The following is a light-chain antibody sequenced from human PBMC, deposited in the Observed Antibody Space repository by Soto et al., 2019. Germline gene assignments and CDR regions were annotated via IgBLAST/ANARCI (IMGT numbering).Light chain of an antibody. CDR2: EVS. CDR1: SNDIGNYNY. J-gene: IGLJ1*01. V-gene: IGLV2-14*01. CDR3: TSYTTISTLYV. Sequence: QSVLTQPASVSGSPGQSITISCTGTSNDIGNYNYVSWYQQHLGKAPKVMIYEVSNRPSGISNRFSGSKSGNTASLTISGLQAEDEADYYCTSYTTISTLYVFGSGTKV.